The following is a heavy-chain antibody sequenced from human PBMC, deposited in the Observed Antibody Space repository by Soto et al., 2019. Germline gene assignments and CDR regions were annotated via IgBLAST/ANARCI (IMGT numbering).Heavy chain of an antibody. Sequence: QVQLVQSGAEVKKPGSSVKVSCKASGGTFSSYAISWVRHAPGQGLEWMGGIIPIFGTANYAQKFQGRVTITADESTSTAYMELSSLRSEDTAVYYCARDYYGSGSYHKPYGMDVWGQGTTVTVSS. CDR1: GGTFSSYA. CDR3: ARDYYGSGSYHKPYGMDV. V-gene: IGHV1-69*01. J-gene: IGHJ6*02. D-gene: IGHD3-10*01. CDR2: IIPIFGTA.